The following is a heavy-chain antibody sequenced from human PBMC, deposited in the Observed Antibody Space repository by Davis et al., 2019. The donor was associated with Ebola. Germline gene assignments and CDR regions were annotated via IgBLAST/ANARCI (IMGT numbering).Heavy chain of an antibody. CDR2: IYHSWST. V-gene: IGHV4-34*01. J-gene: IGHJ4*02. D-gene: IGHD2-21*02. Sequence: MPSETLSLTCAVYGGSFSGYYWSWIRQPPGKGLEWIGYIYHSWSTYYNPSLKSRVTISVDTSKNQFSLKLSSVTAADTAVYYCAVVVVTAINYWGQGTLVTVSS. CDR1: GGSFSGYY. CDR3: AVVVVTAINY.